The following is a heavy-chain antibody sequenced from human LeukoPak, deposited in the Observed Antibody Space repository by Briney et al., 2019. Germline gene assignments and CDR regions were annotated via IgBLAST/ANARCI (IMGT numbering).Heavy chain of an antibody. CDR2: IYTSGST. CDR1: GGSISSGSYY. V-gene: IGHV4-61*02. D-gene: IGHD4-11*01. Sequence: SQTLSLTCTVSGGSISSGSYYWSWIRQPAGKGLEWIGRIYTSGSTNYNPSLKSRVTISVDTSKNQFSLKLSSVTAADTGVYYCAREGRSNPFDYWGQGTLVTVSS. J-gene: IGHJ4*02. CDR3: AREGRSNPFDY.